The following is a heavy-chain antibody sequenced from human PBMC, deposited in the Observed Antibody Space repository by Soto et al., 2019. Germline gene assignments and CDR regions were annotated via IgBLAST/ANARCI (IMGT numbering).Heavy chain of an antibody. CDR2: TYYRSKWYN. CDR3: AREGVSLAAAGTGRCYFDY. Sequence: QVQLQQSGPGLVKPSQTLSLTCAISGDSVSSNSAAWNWIRQSPSRGLEWLGRTYYRSKWYNDYSVSVKNPITLHTDTSKNQFSLELNSGTPEDTAVYYCAREGVSLAAAGTGRCYFDYWGQGTLVTVSS. J-gene: IGHJ4*02. CDR1: GDSVSSNSAA. V-gene: IGHV6-1*01. D-gene: IGHD6-13*01.